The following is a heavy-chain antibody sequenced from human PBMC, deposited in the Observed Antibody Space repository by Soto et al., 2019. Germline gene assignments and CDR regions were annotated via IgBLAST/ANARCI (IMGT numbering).Heavy chain of an antibody. J-gene: IGHJ5*02. Sequence: QVQLVQSGAEVKKPGASVKVSCKASGYTFTSYGISWVRQAPGQGLEWMGWISAYNGNTNYAQKLQGRVTLTTDTSTSTAYMELRSLRSDDTAVYYCARQGGVATVTTGAYWFDPWGQGTLVTVSS. CDR3: ARQGGVATVTTGAYWFDP. CDR1: GYTFTSYG. CDR2: ISAYNGNT. D-gene: IGHD4-17*01. V-gene: IGHV1-18*01.